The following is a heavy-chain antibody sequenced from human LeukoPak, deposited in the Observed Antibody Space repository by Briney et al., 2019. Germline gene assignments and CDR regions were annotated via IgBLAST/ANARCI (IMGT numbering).Heavy chain of an antibody. CDR2: ITSNGSTT. D-gene: IGHD3/OR15-3a*01. J-gene: IGHJ4*02. Sequence: GGSLRLSCAASGFTFSSYAMTWVRQTPGKGLEYVSSITSNGSTTYYADSVKGRFTISRDNFKNTLYLQMGSVRAEDMAIYYCARGGTLLDWWGQGTLVTVSS. CDR3: ARGGTLLDW. CDR1: GFTFSSYA. V-gene: IGHV3-64*02.